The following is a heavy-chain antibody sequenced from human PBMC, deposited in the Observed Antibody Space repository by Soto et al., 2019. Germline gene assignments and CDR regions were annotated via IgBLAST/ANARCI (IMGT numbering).Heavy chain of an antibody. V-gene: IGHV3-30*04. J-gene: IGHJ4*02. D-gene: IGHD3-16*01. CDR2: ISYDGSNK. CDR1: GFTFSSYA. Sequence: VGSLRLSCAASGFTFSSYAMHWVHQAPGKGLEWVAVISYDGSNKYYADSVKDRFTISRDNSKNTLYLQMNSLRAEDTAVYYCARDKIMITFGGVGYWGQGTLVTVSS. CDR3: ARDKIMITFGGVGY.